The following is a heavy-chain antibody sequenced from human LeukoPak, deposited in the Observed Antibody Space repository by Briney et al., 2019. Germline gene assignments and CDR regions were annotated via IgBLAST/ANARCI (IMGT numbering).Heavy chain of an antibody. Sequence: PGGSLRLSCAASGFTFDDYGMSCVRQAPGKGLEWVSGINWNGGSTGYADSVKGRFTISRDNAKNSLYLQMNSLRAEDTALYYCARVDNIVVVPAASYYFDYWGQGTLVTVSS. J-gene: IGHJ4*02. CDR1: GFTFDDYG. V-gene: IGHV3-20*04. CDR3: ARVDNIVVVPAASYYFDY. D-gene: IGHD2-2*01. CDR2: INWNGGST.